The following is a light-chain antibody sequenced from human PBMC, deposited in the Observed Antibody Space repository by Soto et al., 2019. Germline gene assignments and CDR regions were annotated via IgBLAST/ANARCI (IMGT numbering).Light chain of an antibody. CDR1: QSVSSN. V-gene: IGKV3-15*01. J-gene: IGKJ1*01. CDR3: LQDYIYPWT. Sequence: EIVMTQSPATLSVSPGERATLSCRASQSVSSNLAWYQQKPGQAPRLLIYGASTRATGIPVRFSGSGSGTEFTITISSLQSEDFAVYYCLQDYIYPWTFGQGTKVEIK. CDR2: GAS.